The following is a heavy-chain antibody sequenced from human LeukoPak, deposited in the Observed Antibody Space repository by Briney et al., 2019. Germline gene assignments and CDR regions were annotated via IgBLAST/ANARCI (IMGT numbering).Heavy chain of an antibody. D-gene: IGHD6-6*01. V-gene: IGHV3-7*01. J-gene: IGHJ5*02. CDR3: AISTYSSSPS. Sequence: PGGSLRLSCAASGFAFSDHWMIWVRQAPGKGLEWVANINHDESKKYYVDSGEGRFTISRDNAKNSLYLQMNSLRAEDTAVYYCAISTYSSSPSWGQGTLVTVSS. CDR1: GFAFSDHW. CDR2: INHDESKK.